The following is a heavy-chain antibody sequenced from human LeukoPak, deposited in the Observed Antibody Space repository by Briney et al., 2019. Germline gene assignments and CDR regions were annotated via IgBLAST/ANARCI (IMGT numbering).Heavy chain of an antibody. CDR3: ARDWGYQLLWPAFDI. V-gene: IGHV3-21*01. CDR1: GFTFSSYS. D-gene: IGHD2-2*01. CDR2: ISSSSSYI. Sequence: PGGSLRLSCAASGFTFSSYSMNWVRQAPGKGLEWVSSISSSSSYIYYADSVKGRFTISRDNAENSLYLQMNSLRAEDTAVYYCARDWGYQLLWPAFDIWGQGTMVTVSS. J-gene: IGHJ3*02.